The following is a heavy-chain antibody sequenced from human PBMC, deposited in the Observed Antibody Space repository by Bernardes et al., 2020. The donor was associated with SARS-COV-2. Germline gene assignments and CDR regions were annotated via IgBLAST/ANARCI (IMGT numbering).Heavy chain of an antibody. CDR3: AREGLPTMVRGAPYYYGMDV. Sequence: ASVKVSCKASGYTFTSYGISWVRQAPGQGLEWMGWISAYNGNTNYAQKLQGRVTMTTDTSTSTAYMELRSLRSDDTAVYYCAREGLPTMVRGAPYYYGMDVWGQGTTVTVSS. CDR2: ISAYNGNT. J-gene: IGHJ6*02. V-gene: IGHV1-18*01. CDR1: GYTFTSYG. D-gene: IGHD3-10*01.